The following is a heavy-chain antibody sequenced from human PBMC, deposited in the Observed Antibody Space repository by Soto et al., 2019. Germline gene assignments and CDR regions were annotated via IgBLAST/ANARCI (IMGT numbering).Heavy chain of an antibody. CDR2: ISSSSSYI. CDR3: ARVYDISRSRLDY. CDR1: GFTFSSYS. Sequence: GGSLSLSCAASGFTFSSYSMNWVRQAPGKGLEWVSSISSSSSYIYYADSVKGRFAISRDNAKNSLYLQMNSLRAEDTAVYYCARVYDISRSRLDYWGQGTLVTVSS. V-gene: IGHV3-21*01. D-gene: IGHD3-9*01. J-gene: IGHJ4*02.